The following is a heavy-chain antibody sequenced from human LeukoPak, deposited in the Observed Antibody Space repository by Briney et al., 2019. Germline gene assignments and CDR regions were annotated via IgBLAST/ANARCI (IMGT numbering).Heavy chain of an antibody. CDR1: GYTFTGYY. V-gene: IGHV1-2*02. D-gene: IGHD3-16*02. Sequence: ASVKVSCKASGYTFTGYYMHWVRQAPGQGLEWMGWINPNSGGTNYAQKFQGRVTMTRDTSISTAYMELSRLSSDDTAVYYCARDPIMITFGGVIALFWFDPWGQGTLVTVSS. J-gene: IGHJ5*02. CDR2: INPNSGGT. CDR3: ARDPIMITFGGVIALFWFDP.